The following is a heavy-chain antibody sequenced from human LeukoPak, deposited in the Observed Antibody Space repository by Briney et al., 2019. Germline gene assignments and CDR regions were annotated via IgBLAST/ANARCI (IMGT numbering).Heavy chain of an antibody. CDR3: AKPLVATDLEYYYFDY. CDR1: GFTFGSHA. V-gene: IGHV3-23*01. J-gene: IGHJ4*02. D-gene: IGHD5-12*01. CDR2: ISAGGGGT. Sequence: GGSLRLSCATSGFTFGSHAMSWVRQAPGKGLEWVSSISAGGGGTSYADSVKGRFTISRDNSKNTLYLQMNSLRAEDTAVYYCAKPLVATDLEYYYFDYWGQGPRVTVSS.